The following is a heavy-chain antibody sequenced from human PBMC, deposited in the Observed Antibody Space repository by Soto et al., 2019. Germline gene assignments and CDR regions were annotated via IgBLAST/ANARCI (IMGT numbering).Heavy chain of an antibody. CDR3: ARGPLPYYYDSSGSLGY. J-gene: IGHJ4*02. D-gene: IGHD3-22*01. CDR1: GFTFSSYG. CDR2: IWYDGSNK. Sequence: QVQLVESGGGVVQPGRSLRLSCAASGFTFSSYGMHWVRQAPGKGLEWVAVIWYDGSNKYYADSVKGRFTISRDNSKNTLYLQMNSLRAEDTAVYYCARGPLPYYYDSSGSLGYWGQGTLVTVSS. V-gene: IGHV3-33*01.